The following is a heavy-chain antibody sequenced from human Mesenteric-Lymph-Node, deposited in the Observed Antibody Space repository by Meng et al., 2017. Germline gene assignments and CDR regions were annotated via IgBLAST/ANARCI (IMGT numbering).Heavy chain of an antibody. V-gene: IGHV1-69*05. J-gene: IGHJ4*02. Sequence: SVKVSCKASGGPYSNYAINWVRQAPGQGLEWIGRILPIFSTTDYAQSVQGRVTVTTDEFTNTAYMELRSLRSEDTAVYYCAIGTGYSYQRGGYFAYWGQGTLVTVAS. D-gene: IGHD3/OR15-3a*01. CDR1: GGPYSNYA. CDR3: AIGTGYSYQRGGYFAY. CDR2: ILPIFSTT.